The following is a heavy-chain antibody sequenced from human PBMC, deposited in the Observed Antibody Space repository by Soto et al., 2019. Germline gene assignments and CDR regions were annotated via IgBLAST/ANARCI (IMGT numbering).Heavy chain of an antibody. Sequence: EVQLVESGGGLVQPGGSLRLPCAASGFTFSTYWMTWVRQPPGKGLEWVASINQDGSERYYVDSVRGRFTISRDNAKNSLYLQMNSLRAEETAVDLCVCGGNFFVYWGQGTLGTVSP. CDR2: INQDGSER. CDR1: GFTFSTYW. CDR3: VCGGNFFVY. J-gene: IGHJ4*02. D-gene: IGHD3-16*01. V-gene: IGHV3-7*01.